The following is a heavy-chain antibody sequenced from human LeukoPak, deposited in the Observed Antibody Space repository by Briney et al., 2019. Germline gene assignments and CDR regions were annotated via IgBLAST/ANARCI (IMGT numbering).Heavy chain of an antibody. CDR1: GFTFSSYA. J-gene: IGHJ6*03. CDR3: AKVLYSSGVTHYYYYMDV. V-gene: IGHV3-30*04. Sequence: GGSLRLSCAASGFTFSSYAMHWVRQAPGKGLEWVAIISYDGNNKYYADSVKGRFTISRDNSKNTLYLQMNSLRAEDTAVYYCAKVLYSSGVTHYYYYMDVWGKGTTVTVSS. CDR2: ISYDGNNK. D-gene: IGHD6-19*01.